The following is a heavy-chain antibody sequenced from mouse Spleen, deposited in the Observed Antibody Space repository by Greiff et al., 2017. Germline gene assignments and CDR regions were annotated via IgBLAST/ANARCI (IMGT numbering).Heavy chain of an antibody. CDR3: ARESSTGGFAY. Sequence: EVQLVESGGGLVKPGGSLKLSCAASGFAFSSYDMSWVRQTPEKRLEWVAYISSGGGSTYYPDTVKGRFTISRDNAKNTLYLQMSSLKSEDTAMYYCARESSTGGFAYWGQGTLVTVSA. CDR2: ISSGGGST. D-gene: IGHD4-1*02. V-gene: IGHV5-12-1*01. J-gene: IGHJ3*01. CDR1: GFAFSSYD.